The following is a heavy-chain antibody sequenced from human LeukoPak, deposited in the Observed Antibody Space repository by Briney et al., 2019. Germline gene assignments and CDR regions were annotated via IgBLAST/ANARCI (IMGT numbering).Heavy chain of an antibody. D-gene: IGHD6-25*01. CDR1: GFAFSSYS. Sequence: GGSLRLSCAASGFAFSSYSMTWVRQAPGKGLEWVSSITSSSTYIYYADSVKGRFTISRDDAKNSLYLQMNSLRVEDTAMYYCARERHTFDPWGQGTLVTVSS. V-gene: IGHV3-21*01. J-gene: IGHJ5*02. CDR2: ITSSSTYI. CDR3: ARERHTFDP.